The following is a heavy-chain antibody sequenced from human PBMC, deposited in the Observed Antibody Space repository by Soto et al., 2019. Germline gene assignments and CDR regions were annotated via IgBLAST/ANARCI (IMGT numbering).Heavy chain of an antibody. CDR2: IYYSVST. V-gene: IGHV4-39*01. CDR1: GGSIRRSSYY. Sequence: QLQLQESGPGLVKPSETLSLTCTVSGGSIRRSSYYRGWIRQPPGKGLEWLGNIYYSVSTYYNPSLKSRVTISVDTSKHQFSLKLSSVPAADTAVYYCARLVDVWGQGTTVTVSS. J-gene: IGHJ6*02. CDR3: ARLVDV.